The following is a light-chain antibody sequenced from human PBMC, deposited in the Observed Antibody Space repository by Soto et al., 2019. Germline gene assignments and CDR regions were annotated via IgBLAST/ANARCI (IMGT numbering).Light chain of an antibody. Sequence: DIVMTQSPDSLAVSLGERATINCKSSQSVLYSSDNKNYLGWYQQKTGQPPKLLICWASTRASGVPDRFSGSGSGTDFTLTISSLQAEDVAVYYCQQYYSTPLTFGGGTKVDIK. J-gene: IGKJ4*01. CDR1: QSVLYSSDNKNY. CDR2: WAS. V-gene: IGKV4-1*01. CDR3: QQYYSTPLT.